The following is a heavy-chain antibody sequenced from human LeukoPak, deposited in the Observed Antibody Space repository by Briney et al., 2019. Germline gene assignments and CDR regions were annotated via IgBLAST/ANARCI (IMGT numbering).Heavy chain of an antibody. CDR1: GFALKSYS. J-gene: IGHJ5*01. CDR3: ARVAVSGPTGWFDS. Sequence: KPGGSLRLSCAGSGFALKSYSLTWVRQAPGKGLEWVSSISSTSAYIHYADSVKGRITISRDNVDNVVYLEMNSLGAEDTATYYCARVAVSGPTGWFDSWGQGTLVIVSS. V-gene: IGHV3-21*01. D-gene: IGHD2-8*02. CDR2: ISSTSAYI.